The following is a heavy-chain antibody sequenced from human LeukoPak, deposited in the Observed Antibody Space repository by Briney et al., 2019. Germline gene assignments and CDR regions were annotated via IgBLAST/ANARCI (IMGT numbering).Heavy chain of an antibody. D-gene: IGHD2-8*01. CDR2: IKQDESEK. V-gene: IGHV3-7*01. Sequence: GGSLRLSCAASGFTFSDYWMSWVRQAPGKGLEWVANIKQDESEKYYGDSVRGRFTISRDNARSSLYLQMNSLGAEDTAVYYCARLTWICSNGVCYSGFDSWGQGSLVTVSP. CDR1: GFTFSDYW. CDR3: ARLTWICSNGVCYSGFDS. J-gene: IGHJ4*02.